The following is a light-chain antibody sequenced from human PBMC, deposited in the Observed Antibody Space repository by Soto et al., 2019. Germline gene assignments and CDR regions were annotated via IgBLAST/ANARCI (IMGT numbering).Light chain of an antibody. Sequence: QSVLTQPPSASGTPGQRVTISCSGGDSNIGTNSVNWYQQLPGTAPKLLIYNDNQRPSGVPDRFSDSKSGTSASLAISGLQSEDEADYYCAAWDDSLNGVVFGGGTKVTVL. CDR1: DSNIGTNS. V-gene: IGLV1-44*01. J-gene: IGLJ2*01. CDR3: AAWDDSLNGVV. CDR2: NDN.